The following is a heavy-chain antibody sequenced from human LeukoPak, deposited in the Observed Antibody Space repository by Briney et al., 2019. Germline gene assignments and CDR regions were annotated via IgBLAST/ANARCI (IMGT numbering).Heavy chain of an antibody. J-gene: IGHJ4*02. Sequence: GGSLRLSCAASGFIFSNEMNWVRQAPGKGLEWVSYISSSGGTKYYADSVKGRFTISRDNAKNSLYLQMNSLRAEDTGVYYCARGAPYYFDYWGQGTLVTVSS. V-gene: IGHV3-48*03. CDR2: ISSSGGTK. CDR3: ARGAPYYFDY. CDR1: GFIFSNE.